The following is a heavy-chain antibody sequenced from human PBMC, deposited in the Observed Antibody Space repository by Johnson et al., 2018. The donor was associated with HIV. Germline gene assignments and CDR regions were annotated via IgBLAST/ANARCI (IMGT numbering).Heavy chain of an antibody. Sequence: QVQLVESGGGLVQPGRSLRLSCAASGFTFSSYAMHWVRQAPGKGLEWVAVISYDGSNKYYADSVKGRFTISRDYSKNTLYLQMNSLRAGDTAVYYCARRADAFDIWGQGTMVTVSS. V-gene: IGHV3-30*14. J-gene: IGHJ3*02. CDR1: GFTFSSYA. CDR2: ISYDGSNK. CDR3: ARRADAFDI.